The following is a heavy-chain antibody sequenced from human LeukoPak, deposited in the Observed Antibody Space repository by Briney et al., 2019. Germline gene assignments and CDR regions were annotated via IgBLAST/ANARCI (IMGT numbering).Heavy chain of an antibody. CDR1: GFSFRDYW. CDR3: ARDPESQKGRDGLDY. D-gene: IGHD1-14*01. J-gene: IGHJ4*02. Sequence: GGSLRLSCVASGFSFRDYWMSWVRQAPGKGLEGVASIKTDGSAQYCVDSLKGRFTISRDNAKNSLYLQMNNLRAEDTAVYYCARDPESQKGRDGLDYWGQGSLVTVAS. V-gene: IGHV3-7*01. CDR2: IKTDGSAQ.